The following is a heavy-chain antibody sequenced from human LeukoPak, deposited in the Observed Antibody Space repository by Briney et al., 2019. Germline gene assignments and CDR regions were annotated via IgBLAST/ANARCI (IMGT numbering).Heavy chain of an antibody. Sequence: GGSLRLSCAASGFTFSSQNMNWARQAPGKGLEWVAYISTSGDSTKYADSVEGRFTVSRDNVENSLYLLMNSLRVDDTAVYYCVKNGWLDYWGQGIVVTVSS. CDR2: ISTSGDST. J-gene: IGHJ4*02. CDR1: GFTFSSQN. CDR3: VKNGWLDY. V-gene: IGHV3-21*01. D-gene: IGHD6-19*01.